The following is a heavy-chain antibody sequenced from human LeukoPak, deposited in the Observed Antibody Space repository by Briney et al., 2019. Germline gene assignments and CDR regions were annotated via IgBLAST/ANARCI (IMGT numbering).Heavy chain of an antibody. J-gene: IGHJ4*02. CDR2: ISGSGGST. CDR3: AKGVRFLDWWTLDS. D-gene: IGHD3/OR15-3a*01. V-gene: IGHV3-23*01. Sequence: PGGSLRLSCAASGFTFSSYAMSWVRQAPGKGLEWVSAISGSGGSTYYADSVKGRFTISRDNSKNTLYLQMNSLRAEDTALYFCAKGVRFLDWWTLDSWGQGTLVTVSS. CDR1: GFTFSSYA.